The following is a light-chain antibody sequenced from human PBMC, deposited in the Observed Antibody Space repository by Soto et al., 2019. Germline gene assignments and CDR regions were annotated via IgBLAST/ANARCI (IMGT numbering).Light chain of an antibody. J-gene: IGKJ1*01. CDR2: GAS. CDR1: QSVSNNY. Sequence: EIVLAQSPGTLSLSPGESATLSCRASQSVSNNYLAWYQQKPGQAPRLLIYGASNRATGIPDRFSGSGSGTDFTLTISRLEPEDFAVYYCQQYGSLWTFGQGTKVDNK. CDR3: QQYGSLWT. V-gene: IGKV3-20*01.